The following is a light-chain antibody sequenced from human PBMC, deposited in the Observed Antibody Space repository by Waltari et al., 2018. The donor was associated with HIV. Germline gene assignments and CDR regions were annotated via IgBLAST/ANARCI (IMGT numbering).Light chain of an antibody. V-gene: IGKV2-30*01. CDR2: KVS. CDR1: QSLVYSDGLTY. Sequence: VLTQSPVSLPVTLGQPASISCKSNQSLVYSDGLTYVSWFQQRPGQSPRRLMYKVSNRDSGVSDRFSGSGSDTDFTLTISSVEAEDIGTYYCMQGTRWPWTFGQGTKVDI. CDR3: MQGTRWPWT. J-gene: IGKJ1*01.